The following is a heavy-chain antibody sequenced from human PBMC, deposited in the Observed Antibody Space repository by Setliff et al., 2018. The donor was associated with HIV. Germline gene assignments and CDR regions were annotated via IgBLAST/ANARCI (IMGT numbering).Heavy chain of an antibody. CDR1: GYSITSGYS. V-gene: IGHV4-38-2*01. D-gene: IGHD3-16*01. CDR2: AYHSGRT. Sequence: PSETLSLTCAVSGYSITSGYSWGWIRQSPGKGLEWIGNAYHSGRTYYSPSLKSRVAMSIDTSKNQFSLRLNSVTAADTAMYYYVHSLLGAPMVDYWGQGTLVTVSS. J-gene: IGHJ4*02. CDR3: VHSLLGAPMVDY.